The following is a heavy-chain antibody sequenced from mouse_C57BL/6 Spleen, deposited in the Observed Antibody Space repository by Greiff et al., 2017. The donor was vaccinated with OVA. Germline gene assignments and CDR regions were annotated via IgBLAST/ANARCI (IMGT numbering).Heavy chain of an antibody. Sequence: QVQLQQPGAELVRPGSSVKLSCKASGYTFTSYWMDWVKQRPGQGLAWIGNIYPSDSETHYNQKFKDKATLTVDKSSSTAYMQLSSLASEDSAVYYWARSDYGSSYNWYFDVWGTGTTVTVSS. D-gene: IGHD1-1*01. CDR1: GYTFTSYW. CDR2: IYPSDSET. CDR3: ARSDYGSSYNWYFDV. J-gene: IGHJ1*03. V-gene: IGHV1-61*01.